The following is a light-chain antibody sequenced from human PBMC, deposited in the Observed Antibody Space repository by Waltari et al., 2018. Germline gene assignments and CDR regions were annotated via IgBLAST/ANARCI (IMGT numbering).Light chain of an antibody. CDR1: QSLTKRY. CDR2: GAS. Sequence: VLTQSPDTLCLSPGERGTLSCRASQSLTKRYLAWYQQKPGRAPRLLIYGASSRAAGIPDRFSGSGSGTDFTLTISRLEPEDFAVYYCQQYGSSVLYTFGQGTKLEIK. V-gene: IGKV3-20*01. CDR3: QQYGSSVLYT. J-gene: IGKJ2*01.